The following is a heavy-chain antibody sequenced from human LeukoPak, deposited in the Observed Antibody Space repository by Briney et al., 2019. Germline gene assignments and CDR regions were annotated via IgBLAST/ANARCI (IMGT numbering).Heavy chain of an antibody. CDR1: GGSISSSSYY. J-gene: IGHJ4*02. V-gene: IGHV4-39*07. CDR2: IYYSGST. Sequence: SETLSLTCTVSGGSISSSSYYWGWIRQPPGKGLEWIGSIYYSGSTYYNPSLKSRVTISVDTSKNQFSLKLSSVTAADTAVYYCARAAYCGGDCYFPPDYWGQGTLVTVSS. D-gene: IGHD2-21*02. CDR3: ARAAYCGGDCYFPPDY.